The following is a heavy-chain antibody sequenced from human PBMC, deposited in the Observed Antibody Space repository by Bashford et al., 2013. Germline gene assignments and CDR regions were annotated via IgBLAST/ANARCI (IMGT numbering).Heavy chain of an antibody. J-gene: IGHJ6*02. D-gene: IGHD5-12*01. Sequence: SETLSLTCTVSGGSISSSSYYWGWIRQPPGKGLEWIGEINYSGSTYYNPSLESRVTISIDKSKNQFSLKLSSVTAADTAVYFCTRALSVGLRQIVGTRSYGLDVWGQGTTVTVSS. CDR2: INYSGST. V-gene: IGHV4-39*07. CDR1: GGSISSSSYY. CDR3: TRALSVGLRQIVGTRSYGLDV.